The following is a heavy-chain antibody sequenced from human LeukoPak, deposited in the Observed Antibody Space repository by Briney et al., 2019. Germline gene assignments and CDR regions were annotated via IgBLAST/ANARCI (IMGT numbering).Heavy chain of an antibody. CDR1: GYSFTSYW. J-gene: IGHJ5*02. D-gene: IGHD6-19*01. Sequence: MPGESLKISCKGSGYSFTSYWIGWVRQMPGKGLEWMGIIYPGDSDTRYSPSFQGQVTISADKSINSAYLQWSSLTASDSAMYYCARRVAVGGTRLWFDPWGQGTLVTVSS. CDR2: IYPGDSDT. CDR3: ARRVAVGGTRLWFDP. V-gene: IGHV5-51*01.